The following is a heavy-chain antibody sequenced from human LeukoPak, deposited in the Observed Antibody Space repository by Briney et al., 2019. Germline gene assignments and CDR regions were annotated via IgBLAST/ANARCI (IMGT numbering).Heavy chain of an antibody. CDR3: ARHAGGDYHYFDY. CDR1: GGSISSSSYY. Sequence: SETLSLTCTVSGGSISSSSYYWGWIRQPPGKGLEWIGSIYYSGSTYYNPSLKSRVTISVDTSKNQFSLKLSSVTAADTAVYYCARHAGGDYHYFDYWGQGTLVTVSS. CDR2: IYYSGST. D-gene: IGHD4-17*01. J-gene: IGHJ4*02. V-gene: IGHV4-39*01.